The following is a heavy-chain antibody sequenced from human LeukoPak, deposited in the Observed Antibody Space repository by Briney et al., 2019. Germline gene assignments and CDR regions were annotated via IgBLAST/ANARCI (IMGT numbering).Heavy chain of an antibody. CDR2: INTYNGNT. D-gene: IGHD2-2*01. V-gene: IGHV1-18*01. Sequence: ASVKVSCKASGYTFTTYGINWVRQAPGQGLEWMGWINTYNGNTNYAQKLQGRVTMTTDTSTSTAYMELRSLRSDDTAVYYCARDRYNYLTASYYAFDYWGQGALVTVSS. CDR3: ARDRYNYLTASYYAFDY. J-gene: IGHJ4*02. CDR1: GYTFTTYG.